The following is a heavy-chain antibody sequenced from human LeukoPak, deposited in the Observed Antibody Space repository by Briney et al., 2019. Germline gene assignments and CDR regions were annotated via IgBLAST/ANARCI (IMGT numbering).Heavy chain of an antibody. V-gene: IGHV3-7*01. CDR2: IKQDESEK. CDR3: ATDGFNGVPSDY. D-gene: IGHD5-24*01. CDR1: GFTFSTYW. J-gene: IGHJ4*02. Sequence: GGSLRLSCAASGFTFSTYWMSWVRQAPGRGLEWVANIKQDESEKFYVGSVKGRFTISRDNTKNSLYLQMNSLRAEDTAVYYCATDGFNGVPSDYWGQGTLVTVSS.